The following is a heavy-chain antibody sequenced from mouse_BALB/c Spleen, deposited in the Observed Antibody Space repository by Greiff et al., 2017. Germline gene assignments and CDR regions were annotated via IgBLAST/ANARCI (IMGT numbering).Heavy chain of an antibody. CDR3: ARLGVRRAWFAY. CDR1: GFTFSSYD. Sequence: EVQRVESGGGLVQPGGSLKLSCAASGFTFSSYDMSWVRQTPEKRLEWVAYISSGGGSTYYPDTVKGRFTISRDNAKNTLYLQMSSLKSEDTAMYYCARLGVRRAWFAYWGQGTLVTVSA. V-gene: IGHV5-12-1*01. J-gene: IGHJ3*01. CDR2: ISSGGGST. D-gene: IGHD2-14*01.